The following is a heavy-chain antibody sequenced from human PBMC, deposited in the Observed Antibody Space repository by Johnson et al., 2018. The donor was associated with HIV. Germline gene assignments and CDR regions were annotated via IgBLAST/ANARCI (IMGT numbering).Heavy chain of an antibody. V-gene: IGHV3-53*01. Sequence: VQLVESGGGLIQPGGSLRLSCAASGFTVSSNYMSWVRQAPGKGLEWVSIIYSDGSTYFADSVKGRFPISRNNSKNTLFLQMNSLRVEDTAVYYCARSLRRLQRVFDAFDIWGQGTMVTVSS. J-gene: IGHJ3*02. CDR2: IYSDGST. CDR3: ARSLRRLQRVFDAFDI. CDR1: GFTVSSNY. D-gene: IGHD4-11*01.